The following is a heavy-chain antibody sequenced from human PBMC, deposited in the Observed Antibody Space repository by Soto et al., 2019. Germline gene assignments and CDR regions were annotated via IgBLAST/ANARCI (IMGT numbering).Heavy chain of an antibody. J-gene: IGHJ4*02. CDR3: ARGSYYYDSSGYYLLYYFDY. V-gene: IGHV4-34*01. CDR1: GGSFSGYY. Sequence: PSETLSLTCAVYGGSFSGYYWSWIRQPPGKGLEWIGEINHSGSTNYNPSLKSRVTVSVDTSKNRFSLKLSSVTAADTAVYYCARGSYYYDSSGYYLLYYFDYWGQGTLVTVSS. CDR2: INHSGST. D-gene: IGHD3-22*01.